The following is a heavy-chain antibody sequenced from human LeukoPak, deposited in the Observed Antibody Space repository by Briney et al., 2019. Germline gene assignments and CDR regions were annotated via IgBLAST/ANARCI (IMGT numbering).Heavy chain of an antibody. D-gene: IGHD3-10*01. Sequence: SSETLSLTCTVSGGSISSYYWSWIRQPPXXXXXXXXXIXXXGSTNYNPSLKSRVTISVDTSKNQFSLKLSSVTAADTAVYYCARESITMVRGVPKREFDYWGQGTLVTVSS. CDR2: IXXXGST. CDR3: ARESITMVRGVPKREFDY. CDR1: GGSISSYY. J-gene: IGHJ4*02. V-gene: IGHV4-59*01.